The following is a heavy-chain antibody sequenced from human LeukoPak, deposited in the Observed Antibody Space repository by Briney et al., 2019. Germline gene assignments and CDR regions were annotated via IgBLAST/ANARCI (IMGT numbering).Heavy chain of an antibody. V-gene: IGHV1-69*02. Sequence: SVKVSCKASGGTFSSYSITWLRQAPGQGLEWMGRIIPIFGIANYAQKFQGRVTIITDKSTSTAYMELSSLRSEDTAVYYCARGSGHDSSGYLVDYWGQGTLVTVSS. D-gene: IGHD3-22*01. CDR3: ARGSGHDSSGYLVDY. CDR1: GGTFSSYS. CDR2: IIPIFGIA. J-gene: IGHJ4*02.